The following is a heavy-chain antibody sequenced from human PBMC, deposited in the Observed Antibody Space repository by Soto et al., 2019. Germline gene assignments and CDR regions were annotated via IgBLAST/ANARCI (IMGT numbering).Heavy chain of an antibody. CDR1: GFTFSSYA. D-gene: IGHD2-21*02. J-gene: IGHJ4*02. V-gene: IGHV3-30-3*01. CDR2: ISYDGSNK. Sequence: QVQLVESGGGVVQPGRSLRLSCAASGFTFSSYAMHWVRQAPGKGLEWVAVISYDGSNKYYADSVKGRFTISRDNSKNPLYLQMNSLRAEDTAVYYCARVGAGLCGGDCYSNFDYWGQGTLFTVSS. CDR3: ARVGAGLCGGDCYSNFDY.